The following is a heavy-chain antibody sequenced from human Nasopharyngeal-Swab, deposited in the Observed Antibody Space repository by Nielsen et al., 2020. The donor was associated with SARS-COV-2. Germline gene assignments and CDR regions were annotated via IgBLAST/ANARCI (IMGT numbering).Heavy chain of an antibody. CDR1: GFTFSSYA. Sequence: GESLKISCAASGFTFSSYAMHWVRQAPGKGLEWVAVISYDGGNKYYADSVKGRFTISRDNSKNTLYLQMNSLRAEDTAVYYCARARGSSGYYYDYYYYMDVWGKGTTVTVSS. CDR2: ISYDGGNK. J-gene: IGHJ6*03. V-gene: IGHV3-30-3*01. D-gene: IGHD3-22*01. CDR3: ARARGSSGYYYDYYYYMDV.